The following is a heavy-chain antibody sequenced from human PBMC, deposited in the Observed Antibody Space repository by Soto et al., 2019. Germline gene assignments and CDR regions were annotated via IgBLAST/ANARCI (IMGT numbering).Heavy chain of an antibody. V-gene: IGHV3-9*01. CDR1: GFTFDDYA. J-gene: IGHJ4*02. CDR2: ISWNSGSI. Sequence: PGGSLRLSCAASGFTFDDYAMHWVRQAPGKGLEWVSGISWNSGSIGYADSVKGRFTISRDNAKNSLYLQMNSLRAEDTALYYCAKDQNYGDPEWYFDYWGQGTLVTVSS. CDR3: AKDQNYGDPEWYFDY. D-gene: IGHD4-17*01.